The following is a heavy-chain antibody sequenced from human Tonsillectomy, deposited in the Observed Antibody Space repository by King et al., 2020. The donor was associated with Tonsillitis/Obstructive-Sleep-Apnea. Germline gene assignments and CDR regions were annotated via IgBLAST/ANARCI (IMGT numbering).Heavy chain of an antibody. CDR2: ISSSGSTI. D-gene: IGHD2-2*01. J-gene: IGHJ4*02. CDR3: ARGSLGYCSSTSCSDFDY. V-gene: IGHV3-48*03. CDR1: GFTFSSYE. Sequence: VQLVESGGGLVQPGGSLRLSCAASGFTFSSYEMNWVRQAPGKGLEWVSYISSSGSTIYYAESVKGRFTISRDNAKNSLYLQMNSLRAEDTEVYYCARGSLGYCSSTSCSDFDYWGQGTLVTVSS.